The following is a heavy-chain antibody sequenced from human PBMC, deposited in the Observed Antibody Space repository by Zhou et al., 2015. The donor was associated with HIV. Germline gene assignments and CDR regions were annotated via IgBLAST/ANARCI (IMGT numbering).Heavy chain of an antibody. CDR3: ARGAYYDILTGYLNWYFDL. Sequence: QVQLVQSGAEVKKPGSSVKVSCKASGGTFSSYAISWVRQAPGQGLEWMGGIIPIFGTANYAQKFQGRVTITADESTSTAYMELSSLRSEDTAVYYCARGAYYDILTGYLNWYFDLWGRGTLVTVSS. V-gene: IGHV1-69*12. J-gene: IGHJ2*01. D-gene: IGHD3-9*01. CDR1: GGTFSSYA. CDR2: IIPIFGTA.